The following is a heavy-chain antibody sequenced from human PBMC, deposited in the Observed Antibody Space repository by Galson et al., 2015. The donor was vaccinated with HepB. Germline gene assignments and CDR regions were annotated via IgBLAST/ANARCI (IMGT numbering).Heavy chain of an antibody. CDR1: GFTFSNAW. CDR2: IKSKTDGGTT. D-gene: IGHD3-22*01. J-gene: IGHJ3*02. Sequence: LRLSCAASGFTFSNAWMSWVRQAPGKGLEWVGRIKSKTDGGTTDYAAPVKGRFTISRDDSKNTLYLQMNSLKTEDTAVYYCTTDYYYYDSSGYYAFDIWGQGTMVTVSS. CDR3: TTDYYYYDSSGYYAFDI. V-gene: IGHV3-15*01.